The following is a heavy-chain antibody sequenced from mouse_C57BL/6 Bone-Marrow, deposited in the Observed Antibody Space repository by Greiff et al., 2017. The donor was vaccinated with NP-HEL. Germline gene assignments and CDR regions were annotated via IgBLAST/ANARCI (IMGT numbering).Heavy chain of an antibody. D-gene: IGHD1-1*01. J-gene: IGHJ2*01. CDR3: ARHRDYYGSSCWFDY. CDR1: GFTFSSYG. CDR2: ISSGGSYT. Sequence: EVKLQESGGDLVKPGGSLKLSCAASGFTFSSYGMSWVRQTPDQRLEWVATISSGGSYTYYPDSVKGRFTISRDNAKNTLYLQMSSLKSEDTAMYYCARHRDYYGSSCWFDYWGQGTTLTVSS. V-gene: IGHV5-6*01.